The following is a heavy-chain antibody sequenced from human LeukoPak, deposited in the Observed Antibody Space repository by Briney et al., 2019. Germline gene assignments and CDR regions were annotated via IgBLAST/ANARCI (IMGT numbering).Heavy chain of an antibody. D-gene: IGHD2-8*01. Sequence: PSETLSLTCTVSGGSISSGGYYWSRIRQPPGKGLEWIGYIYHSGSTYYNPSLKSRVTISVDRSKNQFSLKLSSVTAADTAVYYCASPTNLQHPEAFDIWGQGTMVTVPS. J-gene: IGHJ3*02. CDR3: ASPTNLQHPEAFDI. CDR1: GGSISSGGYY. V-gene: IGHV4-30-2*01. CDR2: IYHSGST.